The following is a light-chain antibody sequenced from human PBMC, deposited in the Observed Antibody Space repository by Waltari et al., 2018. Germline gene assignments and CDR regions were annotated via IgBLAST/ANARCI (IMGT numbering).Light chain of an antibody. V-gene: IGKV3D-15*01. CDR3: QQYYEWQT. Sequence: EIVMTQSPAVLSVSPGQRATLSCRASETVTSHLAWYQQTPGQAPRLLIYDVSTRAAGIPARFSGSGSETEFTLTVTSLQSEDCAVYYCQQYYEWQTFGPGTKVEIK. CDR2: DVS. J-gene: IGKJ1*01. CDR1: ETVTSH.